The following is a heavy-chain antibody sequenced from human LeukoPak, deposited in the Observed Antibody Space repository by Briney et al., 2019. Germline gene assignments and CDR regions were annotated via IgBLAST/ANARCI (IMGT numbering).Heavy chain of an antibody. CDR1: GGSISSYY. D-gene: IGHD6-13*01. CDR3: ARGDWQQPVAFDI. CDR2: IYYSGST. V-gene: IGHV4-59*01. Sequence: SETLSLTCTVSGGSISSYYWSWVRQPPGKGLEWLGYIYYSGSTNYNPSLKSRVTISVDTSKNQFSLKLSSVTAADTAVYYCARGDWQQPVAFDIWGQGTMVTVSS. J-gene: IGHJ3*02.